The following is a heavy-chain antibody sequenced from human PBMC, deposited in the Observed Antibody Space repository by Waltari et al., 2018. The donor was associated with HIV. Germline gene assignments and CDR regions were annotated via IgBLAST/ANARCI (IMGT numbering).Heavy chain of an antibody. J-gene: IGHJ5*02. CDR1: GFTFGSYW. CDR2: IKQDGSEK. Sequence: EVQLVESGGGLVQPGGSLRLSCAASGFTFGSYWMSWVRQAPGKGLEWVANIKQDGSEKYYVDSMKGRFTISRDNAKNSLYLQINSLRAEDTAVYYCAVRSPARRLNWFDPWGQGTLVIVSS. D-gene: IGHD2-8*01. V-gene: IGHV3-7*01. CDR3: AVRSPARRLNWFDP.